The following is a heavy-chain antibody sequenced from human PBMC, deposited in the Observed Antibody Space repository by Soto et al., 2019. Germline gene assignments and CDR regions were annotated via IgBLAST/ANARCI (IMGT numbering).Heavy chain of an antibody. Sequence: GGSLRLSCATSGIIFRNYAMGWVRQAPGKGLERVSAISGSGDSTYYADSVKGRFTISRDNSKNTLYLQMNSLRVEDTAIFYCAKKAEKHFDWMFYADSWGQGTLVTVSS. J-gene: IGHJ4*02. CDR1: GIIFRNYA. CDR2: ISGSGDST. V-gene: IGHV3-23*01. D-gene: IGHD3-9*01. CDR3: AKKAEKHFDWMFYADS.